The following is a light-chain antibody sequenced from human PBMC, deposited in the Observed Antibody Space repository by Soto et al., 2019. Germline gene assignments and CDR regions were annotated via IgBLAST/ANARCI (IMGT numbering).Light chain of an antibody. CDR3: CSFAGNYIYV. CDR2: DVS. CDR1: SSDVGGYNY. V-gene: IGLV2-11*01. J-gene: IGLJ1*01. Sequence: QSALTQPRSVSGSPGQSVTSSCTGTSSDVGGYNYVSWYLQHPGKAPKVMIYDVSKRPSGVPDRFSGSKSGNTASLTISGLQSEDEADYYCCSFAGNYIYVFGTGTKVTVL.